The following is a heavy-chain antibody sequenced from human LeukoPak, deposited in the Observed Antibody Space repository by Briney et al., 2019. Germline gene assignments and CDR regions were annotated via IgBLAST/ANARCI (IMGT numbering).Heavy chain of an antibody. J-gene: IGHJ4*02. Sequence: GTSLKVSCKASGFTFARSAVQWVRQARGQRPEWIGWIVIANGNTNYAPKFQERLTITRDMSTSTAYMELSSLRSEDTAVYYCAAEDDFLTGYYDFDYWGQGTVVTVSS. D-gene: IGHD3-9*01. CDR1: GFTFARSA. V-gene: IGHV1-58*01. CDR3: AAEDDFLTGYYDFDY. CDR2: IVIANGNT.